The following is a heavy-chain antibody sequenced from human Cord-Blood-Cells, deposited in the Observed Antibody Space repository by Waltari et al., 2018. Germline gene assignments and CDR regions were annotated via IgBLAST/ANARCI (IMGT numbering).Heavy chain of an antibody. CDR3: ARDYNWNDRYFDL. D-gene: IGHD1-1*01. CDR2: INPNRGGT. Sequence: QVQLVQSGAEVKKPGASVKVSCKASGYTFTGYYMHWVRQAPGQGLEWMGWINPNRGGTNYAQKFQGRVTMTRDTSISTAYMELSRLRSDDTAVYYCARDYNWNDRYFDLWGRGTLVTVSS. J-gene: IGHJ2*01. CDR1: GYTFTGYY. V-gene: IGHV1-2*02.